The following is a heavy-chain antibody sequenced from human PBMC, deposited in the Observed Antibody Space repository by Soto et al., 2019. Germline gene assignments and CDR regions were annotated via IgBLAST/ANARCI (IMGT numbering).Heavy chain of an antibody. V-gene: IGHV5-51*01. Sequence: EVQLVQSGAEVKKPGESLKISCKGSGYSFTSYWIGWVRQMPGKGLEWMGIIYPGDSDTRYSPSFQGQVTISADKSISTAYLQWSSLKASDTAMYYCARQKALGVVVPAATGDIVVVDRPCYYMDVWGKGTTVTVSS. CDR3: ARQKALGVVVPAATGDIVVVDRPCYYMDV. CDR1: GYSFTSYW. D-gene: IGHD2-15*01. J-gene: IGHJ6*03. CDR2: IYPGDSDT.